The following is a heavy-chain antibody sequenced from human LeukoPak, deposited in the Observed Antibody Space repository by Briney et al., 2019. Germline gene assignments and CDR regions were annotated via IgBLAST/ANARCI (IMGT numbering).Heavy chain of an antibody. Sequence: GGSLRLSCAASGFTFRSHAMSWVRQAPGKGLEWVSGISGSGGSTYYADSVKGRFTISRDNSKNTLYLQMNSLRAEDTAVYYCAKDPTTYYDTSGYGRYNWFDPWGQGTLVTVSS. J-gene: IGHJ5*02. CDR2: ISGSGGST. CDR1: GFTFRSHA. V-gene: IGHV3-23*01. CDR3: AKDPTTYYDTSGYGRYNWFDP. D-gene: IGHD3-22*01.